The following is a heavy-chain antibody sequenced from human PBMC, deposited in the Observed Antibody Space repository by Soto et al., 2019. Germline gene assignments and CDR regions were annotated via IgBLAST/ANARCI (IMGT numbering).Heavy chain of an antibody. CDR1: GFTFSSYT. D-gene: IGHD3-3*01. CDR3: ARDSSRLEWLLGDAFDI. CDR2: ISYDGGNK. V-gene: IGHV3-30-3*01. Sequence: VGSLILSCAVSGFTFSSYTMHWVRQAPGKGLEWVAVISYDGGNKYYADSVKGRFTISRDNSKNTLYLQMNSLRAEDTAVYFCARDSSRLEWLLGDAFDIWGQGTMVTVSS. J-gene: IGHJ3*02.